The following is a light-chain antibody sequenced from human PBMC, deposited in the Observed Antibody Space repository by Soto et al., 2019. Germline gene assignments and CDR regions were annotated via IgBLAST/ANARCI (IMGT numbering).Light chain of an antibody. CDR3: GSWDSSLSAYV. CDR1: SSNIGGNS. CDR2: DDD. Sequence: QSVLTQPPSVSAAPGQRVTISCSGSSSNIGGNSVSWYQQLPGTAPKLLIYDDDKRPSGIPDRFSGSKSGTSATLGITGFQTGDEADYYCGSWDSSLSAYVFGTGTKFT. J-gene: IGLJ1*01. V-gene: IGLV1-51*01.